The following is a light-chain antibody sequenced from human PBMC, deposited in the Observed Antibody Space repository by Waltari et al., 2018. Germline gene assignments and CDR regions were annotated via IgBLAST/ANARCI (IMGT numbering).Light chain of an antibody. V-gene: IGLV2-14*02. CDR3: SSYRSSTTPIPV. Sequence: QSALTQPASVSGSPGQSITISCTGTSSDVGRYDLVSWYQQHPGKAPKLMIYDVTKRPPVVSSRFSSSQSRNTASLTISGLQSEDEADYFCSSYRSSTTPIPVFGGGTKLTVL. CDR1: SSDVGRYDL. CDR2: DVT. J-gene: IGLJ2*01.